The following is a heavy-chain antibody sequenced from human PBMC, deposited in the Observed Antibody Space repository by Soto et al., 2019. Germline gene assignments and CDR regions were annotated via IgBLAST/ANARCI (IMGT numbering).Heavy chain of an antibody. J-gene: IGHJ4*02. Sequence: SETLSLTCTVSGGSISTYYWSWFRQPPGKGLEWIGYIYYSGSTNYNPSLKSRVTISVDTSKNQFSLKLTSVTAADTAVYYCARGTFGTFAYWGQGTLVTVSS. V-gene: IGHV4-59*01. CDR1: GGSISTYY. CDR2: IYYSGST. CDR3: ARGTFGTFAY. D-gene: IGHD1-7*01.